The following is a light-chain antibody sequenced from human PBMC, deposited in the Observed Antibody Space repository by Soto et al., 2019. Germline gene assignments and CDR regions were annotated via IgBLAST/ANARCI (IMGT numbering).Light chain of an antibody. V-gene: IGLV2-14*01. Sequence: QSVLTQPASVSGSPGQSITISCTGTSSDVGGYNYVSWYQQHPGKAPKLMIYAVSNRPSGVSNRFSGSKSGNTATLTISGLQAEGEADYYCCSYTVSGTYVFVTGTKVTVL. CDR2: AVS. CDR3: CSYTVSGTYV. J-gene: IGLJ1*01. CDR1: SSDVGGYNY.